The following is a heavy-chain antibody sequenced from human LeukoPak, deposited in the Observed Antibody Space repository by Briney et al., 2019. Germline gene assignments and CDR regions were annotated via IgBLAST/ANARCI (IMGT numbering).Heavy chain of an antibody. CDR2: INHRGST. Sequence: GSLRLSCAASGFTFSSYGMHWVRQAPGKGLEWIGEINHRGSTNYNPPLKSRVTMSLDTFKTEFSLRLTAVTAADTAVYYCARGSITMPAAPFDYWGQGTLVTVSS. V-gene: IGHV4-34*01. CDR1: GFTFSSYG. J-gene: IGHJ4*02. D-gene: IGHD3-10*01. CDR3: ARGSITMPAAPFDY.